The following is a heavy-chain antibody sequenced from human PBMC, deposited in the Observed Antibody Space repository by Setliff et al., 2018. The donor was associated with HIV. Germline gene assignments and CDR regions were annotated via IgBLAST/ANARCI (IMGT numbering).Heavy chain of an antibody. J-gene: IGHJ3*02. CDR2: IYNGGTT. V-gene: IGHV4-38-2*02. CDR1: GYSISSGCY. Sequence: PSETLSLTCAVSGYSISSGCYWGWIRQPPGKGLEWIGSIYNGGTTHYNPSLKSRVTISVDTSKDQFSLRLSSVTAADTAVYYCARERYAGGAFDIWGQGTMVTVSS. CDR3: ARERYAGGAFDI. D-gene: IGHD3-9*01.